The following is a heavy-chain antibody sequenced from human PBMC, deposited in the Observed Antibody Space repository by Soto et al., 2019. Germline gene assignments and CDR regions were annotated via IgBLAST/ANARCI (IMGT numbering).Heavy chain of an antibody. J-gene: IGHJ6*02. CDR3: ARKPPAAIQGWAYGMDV. Sequence: GGSLRLSCEASGFTFINYAMSWVRQSPGKGLEWVSSISDTGGDSYYADSMDGRFTISRDNARNTFYLQMNSLRVEDTAVYYCARKPPAAIQGWAYGMDVWGQGTTVTVSS. V-gene: IGHV3-23*01. CDR1: GFTFINYA. CDR2: ISDTGGDS. D-gene: IGHD2-2*01.